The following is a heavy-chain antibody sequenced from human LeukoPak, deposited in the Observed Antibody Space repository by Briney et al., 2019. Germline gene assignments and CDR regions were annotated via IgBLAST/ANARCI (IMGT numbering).Heavy chain of an antibody. CDR3: ARDGITLVRGGTPYYYYYMDV. CDR1: AYTFTGYY. Sequence: ASVKVSCKASAYTFTGYYIHWVRQAPGQGLEWMGWINPNSGGTNYAQKFQGRVTMTRDTSISTAYMELSRLRSDDTAVYYCARDGITLVRGGTPYYYYYMDVWGKGTTVTISS. V-gene: IGHV1-2*02. D-gene: IGHD3-10*01. J-gene: IGHJ6*03. CDR2: INPNSGGT.